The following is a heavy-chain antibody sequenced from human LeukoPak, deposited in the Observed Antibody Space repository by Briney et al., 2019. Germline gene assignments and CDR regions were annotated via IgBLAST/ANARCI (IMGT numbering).Heavy chain of an antibody. CDR2: ISAYNGNT. D-gene: IGHD3-16*01. CDR1: GYTFTSYG. J-gene: IGHJ4*02. V-gene: IGHV1-18*01. Sequence: ASVKVSCKASGYTFTSYGISWGRQAPGQGREWMGWISAYNGNTNYAQKLQGRVTMTTDTSTSTAYLELRSLRYDDTDVYSCVANAGSEILWDYWGQGTLVTVSS. CDR3: VANAGSEILWDY.